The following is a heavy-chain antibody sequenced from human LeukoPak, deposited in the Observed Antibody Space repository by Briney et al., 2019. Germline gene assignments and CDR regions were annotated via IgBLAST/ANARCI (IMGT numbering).Heavy chain of an antibody. CDR1: GGSISSYH. CDR2: IYYSGST. D-gene: IGHD5-24*01. J-gene: IGHJ5*02. Sequence: SETLSLTCTVSGGSISSYHWSWIRQPPGKGLECIGFIYYSGSTNYNPSLKSRVTISVDTSKNQFSLKLSSVTAADTAVYYCAREPLGDGYNPSWGQGTLVTVSS. V-gene: IGHV4-59*01. CDR3: AREPLGDGYNPS.